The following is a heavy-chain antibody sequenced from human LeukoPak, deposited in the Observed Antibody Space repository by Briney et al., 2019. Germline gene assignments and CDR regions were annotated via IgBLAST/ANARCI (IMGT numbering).Heavy chain of an antibody. Sequence: GGSLRLPCAASGFTFTTFWMNWVRQVPGKGLVWVSLINPDGSTTTYADSVKGRFTISRDNAKNTVYLQMNSLGGEDTAVYYCARDLRGSPDRWGQGTLVTVSS. CDR1: GFTFTTFW. CDR3: ARDLRGSPDR. V-gene: IGHV3-74*01. J-gene: IGHJ5*02. CDR2: INPDGSTT. D-gene: IGHD3-16*01.